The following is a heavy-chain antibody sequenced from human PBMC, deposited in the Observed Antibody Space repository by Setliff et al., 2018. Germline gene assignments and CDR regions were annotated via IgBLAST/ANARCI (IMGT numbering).Heavy chain of an antibody. CDR2: IIPLLGIP. J-gene: IGHJ3*01. V-gene: IGHV1-69*10. CDR1: GDTFSSHV. Sequence: ASVKVSCKASGDTFSSHVITWVRQAPGQGFEWMGGIIPLLGIPNYAQKFQGRVTINADKSTSTVYMEVSSLRSEDTAVYYCARVRYRGDRAQKGGPRHAFDVWGQGTMVTVSS. CDR3: ARVRYRGDRAQKGGPRHAFDV. D-gene: IGHD2-2*01.